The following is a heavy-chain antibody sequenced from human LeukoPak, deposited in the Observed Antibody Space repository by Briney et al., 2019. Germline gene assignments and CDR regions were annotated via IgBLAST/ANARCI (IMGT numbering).Heavy chain of an antibody. CDR2: ISGGST. CDR3: AKTSMGRAFDI. Sequence: GGSLRLSCAASGFTVSSNEMSWVRQAPGKGLEWVSSISGGSTHYADSRKGRFTISRDNSKNTLYLQMNSLRAEDTAVYYCAKTSMGRAFDIWGQGTMVTVSS. D-gene: IGHD2/OR15-2a*01. V-gene: IGHV3-38-3*01. CDR1: GFTVSSNE. J-gene: IGHJ3*02.